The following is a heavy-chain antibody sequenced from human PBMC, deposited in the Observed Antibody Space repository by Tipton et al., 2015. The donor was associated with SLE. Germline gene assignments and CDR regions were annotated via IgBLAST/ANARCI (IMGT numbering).Heavy chain of an antibody. J-gene: IGHJ4*02. V-gene: IGHV4-4*08. D-gene: IGHD1-14*01. Sequence: TLSLTCTVSGGSLSSYYWSWIRQPPGKGLEWIGYIYTSGSTNYNPSLKSRVTISVDTSKNQFSLKLSSMTAADTAMYYCARGKTRVEYWGQGTLVTVSS. CDR3: ARGKTRVEY. CDR2: IYTSGST. CDR1: GGSLSSYY.